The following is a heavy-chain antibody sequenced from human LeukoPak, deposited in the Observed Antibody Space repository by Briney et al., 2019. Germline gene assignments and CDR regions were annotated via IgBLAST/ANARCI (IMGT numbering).Heavy chain of an antibody. CDR1: GFNVNNAW. D-gene: IGHD3-3*01. V-gene: IGHV3-30*03. CDR3: ARGRSYYTDAPIDY. Sequence: GGSLRLSCAASGFNVNNAWMSWVRQAPGKGLEWVAAISNDGSTEDYADSVKGRFTISRDNSKNTLYVQMNTLRAEDTAVYYCARGRSYYTDAPIDYWGRGTLVTVSS. J-gene: IGHJ4*02. CDR2: ISNDGSTE.